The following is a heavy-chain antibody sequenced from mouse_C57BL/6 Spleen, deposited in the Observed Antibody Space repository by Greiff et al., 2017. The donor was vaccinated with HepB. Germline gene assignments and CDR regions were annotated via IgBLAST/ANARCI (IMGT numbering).Heavy chain of an antibody. V-gene: IGHV3-6*01. CDR1: GYSITSGYY. CDR3: ARDHSNDYCLDY. Sequence: EVKLLESGPGLVKPSQSLSLTCSVTGYSITSGYYWNWIRQFPGNKLEWMGYISYDGSNNYNPSLKNRISITRDTSKNQFFLKLNSVTTEDTATYYCARDHSNDYCLDYWGQGTTLTVSS. D-gene: IGHD2-4*01. CDR2: ISYDGSN. J-gene: IGHJ2*01.